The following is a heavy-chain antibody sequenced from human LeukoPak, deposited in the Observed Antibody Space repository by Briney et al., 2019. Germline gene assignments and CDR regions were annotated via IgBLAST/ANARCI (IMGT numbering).Heavy chain of an antibody. CDR1: GYTLTSYG. D-gene: IGHD4-11*01. Sequence: GASVKVSCSASGYTLTSYGINWVRQAPGQGLEWLGWISAYTGDTKYAQNLQGRVNMTTDTSTSTAYMELKSLRSDDTAVYYCARVGFSKFYHHMDVWGKGTTVTVSS. CDR2: ISAYTGDT. CDR3: ARVGFSKFYHHMDV. J-gene: IGHJ6*03. V-gene: IGHV1-18*01.